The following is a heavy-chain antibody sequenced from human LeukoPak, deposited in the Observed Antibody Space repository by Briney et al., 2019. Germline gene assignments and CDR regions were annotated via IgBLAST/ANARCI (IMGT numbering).Heavy chain of an antibody. D-gene: IGHD2-2*01. Sequence: SETLSLTCTVSGGSISSGDYYWSWIRQPPGKGLEWIGYIYYSGSTYYNPSLKSRVTISVDTSKNQFSLKLGSVTAADTAVYYCARQAFCSSTSCYPFQHWGQGTLVTVSS. CDR3: ARQAFCSSTSCYPFQH. CDR1: GGSISSGDYY. CDR2: IYYSGST. J-gene: IGHJ1*01. V-gene: IGHV4-30-4*02.